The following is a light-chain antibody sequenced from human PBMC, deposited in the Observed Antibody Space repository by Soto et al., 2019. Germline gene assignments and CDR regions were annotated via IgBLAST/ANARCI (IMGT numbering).Light chain of an antibody. V-gene: IGLV2-14*01. CDR2: EVS. CDR1: SSDVGAYNY. Sequence: QSARTQPASVSGSPGQSITISCTGTSSDVGAYNYVSWYQQHPGKAPKLMIYEVSNRPSGVSHRFSGSKSDNTASLTISGLQTDDEADYYCSSYTSSRTLVFGTGTKVTVL. J-gene: IGLJ1*01. CDR3: SSYTSSRTLV.